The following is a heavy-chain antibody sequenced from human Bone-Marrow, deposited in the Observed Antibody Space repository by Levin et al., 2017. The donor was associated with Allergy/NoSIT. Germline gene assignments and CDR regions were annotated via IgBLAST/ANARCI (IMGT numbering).Heavy chain of an antibody. V-gene: IGHV3-11*01. CDR2: ISDSGDTI. D-gene: IGHD6-6*01. J-gene: IGHJ5*02. CDR3: ATGVMTRPGWFDP. Sequence: LSLTCEASGFTFSDSPINWIRQAPGKGLEWVSYISDSGDTIYYADSVKGRFTISRDNAKNSLYLQMNSLRPDDTAFYYCATGVMTRPGWFDPWGQGTLVTVSS. CDR1: GFTFSDSP.